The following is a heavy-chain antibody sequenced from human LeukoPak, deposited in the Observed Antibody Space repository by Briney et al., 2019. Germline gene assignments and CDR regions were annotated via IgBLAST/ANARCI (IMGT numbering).Heavy chain of an antibody. V-gene: IGHV1-2*04. D-gene: IGHD2-15*01. CDR1: GYTFTGYY. CDR3: ARDDCSGGGCYGMDV. CDR2: INPNSGGT. J-gene: IGHJ6*02. Sequence: ASVKVSCKASGYTFTGYYLHWVRQAPGQGLEWMGWINPNSGGTNYAQKFQGWVTMTRDTSIRTAYMELSRLRSDDTAVYYCARDDCSGGGCYGMDVWGQGTTVTVSS.